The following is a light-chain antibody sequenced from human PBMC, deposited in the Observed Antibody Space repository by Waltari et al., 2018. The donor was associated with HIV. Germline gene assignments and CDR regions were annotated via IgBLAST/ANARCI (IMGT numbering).Light chain of an antibody. CDR1: SSDVGGYNY. CDR2: EVS. CDR3: SSYTSSSTLV. J-gene: IGLJ3*02. V-gene: IGLV2-14*01. Sequence: QSALTQPASVSGSPGQSITISCTGTSSDVGGYNYVSWYQQHPGKAPNLMIYEVSNRHSGVSNRFSGSKSGNTASLTISGLQAEDEADYYCSSYTSSSTLVFGGGTKLTVL.